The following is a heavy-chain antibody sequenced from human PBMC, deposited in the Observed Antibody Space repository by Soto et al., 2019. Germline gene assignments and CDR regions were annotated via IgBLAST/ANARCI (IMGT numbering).Heavy chain of an antibody. D-gene: IGHD2-15*01. V-gene: IGHV6-1*01. CDR1: GDSVSSNSAA. Sequence: PSQTLSLTCAISGDSVSSNSAAWNWIRQSPSRGLEWLGRTYYRSKWYNDYAVSVKSRITINPDTSKNQFSLQLNSVTPEDTAVYYCARDRGALDSYCSGGSCYPLYNWFDPWGQGTLVTVSS. J-gene: IGHJ5*02. CDR2: TYYRSKWYN. CDR3: ARDRGALDSYCSGGSCYPLYNWFDP.